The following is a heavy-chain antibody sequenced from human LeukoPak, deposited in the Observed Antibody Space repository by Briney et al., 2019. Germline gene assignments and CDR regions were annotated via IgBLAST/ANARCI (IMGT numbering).Heavy chain of an antibody. CDR1: GGSFSGYS. V-gene: IGHV4-34*01. CDR2: INHSGGT. D-gene: IGHD3-22*01. CDR3: ARAVVDSSGSYDY. Sequence: PSETLSLTCAVYGGSFSGYSWNWIRQPPVKGLEWIGEINHSGGTNYNPSLKSRVTISVDTSKNQFSLKLSSVTAADTAVYYCARAVVDSSGSYDYWGQGTLVTVSS. J-gene: IGHJ4*02.